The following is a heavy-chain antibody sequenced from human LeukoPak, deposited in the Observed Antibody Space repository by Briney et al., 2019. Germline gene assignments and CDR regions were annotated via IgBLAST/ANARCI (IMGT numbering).Heavy chain of an antibody. J-gene: IGHJ5*02. V-gene: IGHV4-4*07. CDR1: GGSISSYY. Sequence: SETLSLTCTVSGGSISSYYWSWIRQPAGKGLEWIGRIYTSGSTNYNPSLKSRVTMSVDTSKNQFSLKLSSVTAADPAVYYCAREVVNTMIVVVNTTGNWFDPWGQGTLVTVSS. CDR2: IYTSGST. D-gene: IGHD3-22*01. CDR3: AREVVNTMIVVVNTTGNWFDP.